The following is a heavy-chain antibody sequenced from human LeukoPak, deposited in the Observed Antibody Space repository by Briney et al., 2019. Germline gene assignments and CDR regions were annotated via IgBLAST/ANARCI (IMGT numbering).Heavy chain of an antibody. CDR3: ARDGGSYFDY. Sequence: GGSLRLSCAASGFTFSSYWMNWARQAPGKGLEWVASINHNGNVNYYVDSVKGRFTISRDNAKNTLYLQMNSLRVEDTAVYYCARDGGSYFDYWGQGTLVTVS. V-gene: IGHV3-7*01. CDR1: GFTFSSYW. CDR2: INHNGNVN. D-gene: IGHD1-26*01. J-gene: IGHJ4*02.